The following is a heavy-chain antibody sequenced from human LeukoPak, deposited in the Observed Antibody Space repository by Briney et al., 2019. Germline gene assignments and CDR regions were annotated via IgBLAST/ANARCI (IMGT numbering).Heavy chain of an antibody. CDR1: RGTFSSYA. D-gene: IGHD3-22*01. J-gene: IGHJ4*02. CDR3: ARALQYYYDSSGYWAY. V-gene: IGHV1-69*01. CDR2: IIPIFGTA. Sequence: GSSVKVSCKASRGTFSSYAISWVRQAPGQGLEWMGGIIPIFGTANYAQKFQGRVTITADESTSTVYMELSSLRSEDTAVYYCARALQYYYDSSGYWAYWGQGTLVTVSS.